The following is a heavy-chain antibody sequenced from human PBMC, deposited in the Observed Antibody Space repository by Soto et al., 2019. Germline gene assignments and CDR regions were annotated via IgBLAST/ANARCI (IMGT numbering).Heavy chain of an antibody. V-gene: IGHV4-39*01. CDR3: AFGGVIKNWFDP. CDR1: GGSISSSSYY. J-gene: IGHJ5*02. Sequence: QLQLQESGPGLVKPSEPLSLTCTVSGGSISSSSYYWGWIRQPPGKGLEWIGSIYYSGSTYYNPSLKSRVTITVDTSKNQFSLKLSSVTAADTAVYYCAFGGVIKNWFDPWGQGTLVTVSS. CDR2: IYYSGST. D-gene: IGHD3-16*02.